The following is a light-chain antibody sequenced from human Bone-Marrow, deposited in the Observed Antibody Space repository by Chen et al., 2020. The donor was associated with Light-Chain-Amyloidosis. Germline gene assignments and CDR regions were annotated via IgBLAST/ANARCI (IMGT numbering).Light chain of an antibody. CDR1: QSVSTN. CDR2: GAS. J-gene: IGKJ1*01. CDR3: QQYYNWPRT. Sequence: EIVMRQSTATLSVSPGERATLSCRASQSVSTNLAWYQQKPGQAPRLLIYGASARPTGIPAGFSGSGSGTDFTLTISSLQSEDSAVYYCQQYYNWPRTFGQGTKVEIK. V-gene: IGKV3-15*01.